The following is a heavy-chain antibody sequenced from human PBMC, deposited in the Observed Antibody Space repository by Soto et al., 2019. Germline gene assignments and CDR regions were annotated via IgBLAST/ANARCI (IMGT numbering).Heavy chain of an antibody. Sequence: QVQLVESGGGVVQPGRSLRLSCAASGFTFSSYAMHWVRQAPGKGLEWVAVISYDGSNKYYADSVKGRFTISRDNSKNTLYLQMNSLRAEDTAVYYCARDRARYYYYGMDVWGQGTTVTVSS. D-gene: IGHD3-10*01. CDR3: ARDRARYYYYGMDV. J-gene: IGHJ6*02. CDR1: GFTFSSYA. CDR2: ISYDGSNK. V-gene: IGHV3-30-3*01.